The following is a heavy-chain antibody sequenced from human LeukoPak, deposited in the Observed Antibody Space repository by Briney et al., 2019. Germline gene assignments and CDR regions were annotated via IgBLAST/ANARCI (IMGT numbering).Heavy chain of an antibody. D-gene: IGHD1-26*01. Sequence: GGSLRLSCAASGFTFSSYWMHWVRPAPGKGLVWVSRINSDGSSTSYADSVKGRFTISRDNAKNTLYLQMNSLRAEDTAVYYCARVGNSGSYYEDYFDYWGQGTLVTVSS. CDR2: INSDGSST. CDR3: ARVGNSGSYYEDYFDY. CDR1: GFTFSSYW. J-gene: IGHJ4*02. V-gene: IGHV3-74*01.